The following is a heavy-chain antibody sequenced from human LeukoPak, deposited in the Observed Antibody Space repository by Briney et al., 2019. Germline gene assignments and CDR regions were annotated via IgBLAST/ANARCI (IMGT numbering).Heavy chain of an antibody. CDR2: IWYDGSNK. V-gene: IGHV3-33*08. J-gene: IGHJ4*02. CDR1: GFTFSSYG. D-gene: IGHD6-19*01. CDR3: ARDRVAVADEKFDY. Sequence: PGGSLRLSCAASGFTFSSYGMHWVRQAPGKGLEWVAVIWYDGSNKYYADSVKGRFTISRDNSKNTLYLQMNSLRAEDTAVYYCARDRVAVADEKFDYWGQGTLVTVSS.